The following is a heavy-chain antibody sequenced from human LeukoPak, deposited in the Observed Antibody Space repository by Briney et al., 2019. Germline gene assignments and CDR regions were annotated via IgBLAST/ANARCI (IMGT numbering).Heavy chain of an antibody. CDR2: MNPNSGNT. J-gene: IGHJ3*02. D-gene: IGHD4-23*01. CDR3: ARDYGGNEFSAFDI. CDR1: GYTFTSYD. V-gene: IGHV1-8*03. Sequence: ASVKVSCKASGYTFTSYDINWVRQATGQGLEWMGWMNPNSGNTGYAQKFQGRVTITRNTSISTAYMELSSLRSEDTAVYYCARDYGGNEFSAFDIWGQGTMVTASS.